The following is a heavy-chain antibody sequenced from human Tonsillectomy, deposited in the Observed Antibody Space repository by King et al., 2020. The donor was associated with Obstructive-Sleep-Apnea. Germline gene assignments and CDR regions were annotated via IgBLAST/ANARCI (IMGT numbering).Heavy chain of an antibody. D-gene: IGHD3-10*01. J-gene: IGHJ5*02. Sequence: VQLQESGPGLVKPSETLSLTCTVSGGSISTYYWSWIRQSPGKGLEWIGYIYYSGSTNYNPSLKSRVTISVDTSKNQFSLNLSSVTAADTAVYYCARAPYGSGIIDWFDPWGQGTLVTVSS. CDR3: ARAPYGSGIIDWFDP. V-gene: IGHV4-59*01. CDR2: IYYSGST. CDR1: GGSISTYY.